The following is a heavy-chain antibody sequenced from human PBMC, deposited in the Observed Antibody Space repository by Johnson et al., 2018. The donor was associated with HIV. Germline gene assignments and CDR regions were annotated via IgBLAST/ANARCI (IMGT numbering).Heavy chain of an antibody. J-gene: IGHJ3*02. Sequence: VQLVESGGGLVQPGGSLRLSCAASGFIVRITYMSWVRQAPGKGLEWVSVIYSGGSTYYADSVKGRFTVSRDNSKNTLYLQMNSLRNNDTAVYYCARAVARGPWLADGYIWGQGTTVTVSS. CDR3: ARAVARGPWLADGYI. V-gene: IGHV3-66*01. CDR1: GFIVRITY. D-gene: IGHD6-19*01. CDR2: IYSGGST.